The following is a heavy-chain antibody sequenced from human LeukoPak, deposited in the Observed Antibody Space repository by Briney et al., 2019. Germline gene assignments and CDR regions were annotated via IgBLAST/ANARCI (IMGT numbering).Heavy chain of an antibody. Sequence: SGGSLRLSCAASGFTFSGYAMSWVRQAPGKGLEWVSAISGSGGSTYCADSVKGRFTISRDNSKNTLYLQMNSLRAEDTAVYYCAKVVRPGLYYDSSGYPDAFDIWGQGTMVTVSS. V-gene: IGHV3-23*01. CDR1: GFTFSGYA. D-gene: IGHD3-22*01. J-gene: IGHJ3*02. CDR2: ISGSGGST. CDR3: AKVVRPGLYYDSSGYPDAFDI.